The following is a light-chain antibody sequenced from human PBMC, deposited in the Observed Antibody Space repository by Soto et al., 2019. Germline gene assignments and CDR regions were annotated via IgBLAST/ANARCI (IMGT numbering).Light chain of an antibody. V-gene: IGKV1-27*01. J-gene: IGKJ2*01. Sequence: DIQMTQSPSSLSASVGDRVTITCRARQGISNYLAWYQQKPGKAPKLLIYAASTLLSGVPSRFSGRGSGTDFTLTISSLQPEDVATYYCQRYNTGPPVTFGQGTKLEIK. CDR2: AAS. CDR1: QGISNY. CDR3: QRYNTGPPVT.